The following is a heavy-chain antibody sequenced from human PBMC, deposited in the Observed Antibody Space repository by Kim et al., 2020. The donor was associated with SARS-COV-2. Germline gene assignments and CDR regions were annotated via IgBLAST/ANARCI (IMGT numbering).Heavy chain of an antibody. CDR2: ISSSSSYI. CDR1: GFTFSSYS. J-gene: IGHJ4*02. CDR3: ARDLGGYDLETLPYFDY. Sequence: GGSLRLSCAASGFTFSSYSMNWVRQAPGKGLEWVSSISSSSSYIYYADSVKGRFTISRDNAKNSLYLQMNSLRAEDMAVYYCARDLGGYDLETLPYFDYWGQGTLVTVSS. V-gene: IGHV3-21*01. D-gene: IGHD5-12*01.